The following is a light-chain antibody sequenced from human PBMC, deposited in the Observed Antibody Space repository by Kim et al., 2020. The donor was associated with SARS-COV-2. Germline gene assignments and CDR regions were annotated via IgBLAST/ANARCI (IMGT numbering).Light chain of an antibody. J-gene: IGLJ2*01. V-gene: IGLV3-19*01. Sequence: VALGQTVRLTCQGDSLRNYYATWYQQRPGQAPVLVLYGKYNRPSGIPDRFSGSASGNTASLTITGAQAEDEADYYCNSRDSSDNVVFGGGTQLTVL. CDR3: NSRDSSDNVV. CDR2: GKY. CDR1: SLRNYY.